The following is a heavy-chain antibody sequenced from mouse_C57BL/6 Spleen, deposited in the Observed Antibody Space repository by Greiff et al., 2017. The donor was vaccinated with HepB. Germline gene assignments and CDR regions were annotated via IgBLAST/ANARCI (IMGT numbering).Heavy chain of an antibody. Sequence: EVKLVESEGGLVQPGSSMKLSCTASGFTFSDYYMAWVRQVPEKGLEWVANINYDGSSTYYLDSLKSRFIISRDNAKNILYLQMSSLKSEDTATYYCARETAQATSMDYWGQGTSVTVSS. J-gene: IGHJ4*01. CDR1: GFTFSDYY. CDR2: INYDGSST. D-gene: IGHD3-2*02. V-gene: IGHV5-16*01. CDR3: ARETAQATSMDY.